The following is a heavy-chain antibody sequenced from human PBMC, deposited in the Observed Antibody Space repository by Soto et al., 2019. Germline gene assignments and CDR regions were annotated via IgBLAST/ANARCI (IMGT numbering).Heavy chain of an antibody. D-gene: IGHD5-12*01. CDR3: ARDRSMDGYNSRSFDY. Sequence: QVQLVQSGAEVKKPGSSVKVSCKASGGTFSSFGFNWVRQAPGQGLEWMGGIIPLFGTANYAEKFQGRVPISADEGTSTASMELIGLRSEYTAIYYCARDRSMDGYNSRSFDYWGQRTLVSVS. CDR1: GGTFSSFG. CDR2: IIPLFGTA. J-gene: IGHJ4*02. V-gene: IGHV1-69*01.